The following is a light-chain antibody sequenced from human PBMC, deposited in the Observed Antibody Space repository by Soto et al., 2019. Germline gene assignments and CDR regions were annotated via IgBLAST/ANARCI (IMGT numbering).Light chain of an antibody. J-gene: IGKJ5*01. CDR3: QQYVISVT. CDR2: GAS. V-gene: IGKV3-20*01. Sequence: EIVLTQSPGTLSLSPGERTTLSCRASQSVSSSYLAWYQQKPGQAPRPLIYGASNRATGIPERFSGSASGTDSTLTISRLEPQDSAMYYCQQYVISVTFGQGTRLEIK. CDR1: QSVSSSY.